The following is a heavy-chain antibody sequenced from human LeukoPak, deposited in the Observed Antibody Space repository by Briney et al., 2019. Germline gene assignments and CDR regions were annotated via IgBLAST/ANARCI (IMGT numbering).Heavy chain of an antibody. CDR1: GYSFTSYW. D-gene: IGHD3-3*01. CDR3: ARHPVSYDFWSGLEYNWFDP. V-gene: IGHV5-51*01. CDR2: IYPGDSDT. Sequence: HGESLKISCKGSGYSFTSYWIGWVRQMPGKGLEWMGIIYPGDSDTRYSPSFQGQVTISADKSISTAYLQWSSLKASDTAMYYCARHPVSYDFWSGLEYNWFDPWGQGTLVTVSS. J-gene: IGHJ5*02.